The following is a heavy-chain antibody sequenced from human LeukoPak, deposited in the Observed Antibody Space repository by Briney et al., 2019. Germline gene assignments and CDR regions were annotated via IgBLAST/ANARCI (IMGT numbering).Heavy chain of an antibody. D-gene: IGHD2-2*01. J-gene: IGHJ4*02. CDR2: ISAYNGNT. CDR3: ARFAVVPVEIDY. V-gene: IGHV1-18*04. Sequence: SVKVSCKASGFGFSIYYMHWVRQAPGQGLEWMGWISAYNGNTNYAQKLQGRVTMTTDTSTSTAYMELRSLRSDDTAVYYCARFAVVPVEIDYWGQGTLVTVSS. CDR1: GFGFSIYY.